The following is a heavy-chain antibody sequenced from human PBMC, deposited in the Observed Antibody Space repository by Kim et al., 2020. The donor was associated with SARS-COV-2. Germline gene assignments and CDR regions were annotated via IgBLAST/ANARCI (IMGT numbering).Heavy chain of an antibody. J-gene: IGHJ5*02. CDR2: INTNTGNP. CDR3: ARVRGTIFGVVIIGGWFDP. Sequence: ASVKVSCKASGYTFTSYAMNWVRQAPGQGLEGMGWINTNTGNPTYAQGFTGRFVFSLDTSVSTAYLQISSLKAEDTAVYYCARVRGTIFGVVIIGGWFDPWGQGTLVTVSS. D-gene: IGHD3-3*01. V-gene: IGHV7-4-1*02. CDR1: GYTFTSYA.